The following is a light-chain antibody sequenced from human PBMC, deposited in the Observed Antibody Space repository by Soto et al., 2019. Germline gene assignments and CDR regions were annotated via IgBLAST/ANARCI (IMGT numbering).Light chain of an antibody. CDR2: GAS. Sequence: EIVLTQSPGTLSLSPGERATLSCRASQSVSSSYLAWYQQKGGQAPRLLIYGASSRATGIPDRFSGSGSGKDFTFTISRLEPEEFSVYYCQQYFRSPWTFGQGTKVEIK. CDR3: QQYFRSPWT. V-gene: IGKV3-20*01. J-gene: IGKJ1*01. CDR1: QSVSSSY.